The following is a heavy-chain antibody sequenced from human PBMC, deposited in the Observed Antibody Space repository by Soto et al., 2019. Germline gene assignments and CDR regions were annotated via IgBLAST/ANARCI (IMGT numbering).Heavy chain of an antibody. D-gene: IGHD4-17*01. J-gene: IGHJ2*01. CDR1: GFTFSSYA. CDR3: AKSYYGGNTGYFDL. CDR2: ISGSGDAT. V-gene: IGHV3-23*01. Sequence: EVQLLESGGGLVQPGGSLRLSCAASGFTFSSYAMAWVRQAPGKGLEWVSGISGSGDATYYADSVKGRVTISRDNSKNTLYRQMNSLRAEDTAVYYCAKSYYGGNTGYFDLWGRGTLATVSS.